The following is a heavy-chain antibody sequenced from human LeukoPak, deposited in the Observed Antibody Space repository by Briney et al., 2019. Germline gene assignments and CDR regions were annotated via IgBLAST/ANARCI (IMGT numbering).Heavy chain of an antibody. J-gene: IGHJ4*02. V-gene: IGHV3-21*01. D-gene: IGHD2-2*01. CDR2: ISSSSSYI. CDR3: VSFYETY. Sequence: TGGSLRLSCAASGFTFSSYSMNWVRQAPGKGLEWVSSISSSSSYIYYADSVRGRFTISKDNAKNTVYLQMNNLRAEDTAVYYCVSFYETYWGRGTLVTVSS. CDR1: GFTFSSYS.